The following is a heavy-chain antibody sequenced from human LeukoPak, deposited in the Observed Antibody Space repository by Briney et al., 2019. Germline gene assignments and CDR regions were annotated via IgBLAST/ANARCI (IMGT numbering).Heavy chain of an antibody. CDR2: IYTSGST. Sequence: ASETLSLTCTVSGGSISSGSYYWSWIRQPAGKGLEWIGRIYTSGSTNYNPSLKSRVTISVDTSKNQFSLKLSSVTAADTAVYYCAKHLSSWYYFDYWGQGTLVTVSS. V-gene: IGHV4-61*02. D-gene: IGHD6-13*01. CDR1: GGSISSGSYY. CDR3: AKHLSSWYYFDY. J-gene: IGHJ4*02.